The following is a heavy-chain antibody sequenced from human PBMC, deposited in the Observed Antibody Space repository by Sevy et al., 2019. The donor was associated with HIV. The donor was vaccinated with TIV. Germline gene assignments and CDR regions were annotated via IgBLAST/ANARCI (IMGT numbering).Heavy chain of an antibody. Sequence: SETLSLTCVVYGGSFSDHYWSWIRQPPGKGLEWIGEINHIGSTNYNPSLKSRVTISVDTSKNRFSLTLSSVTAADTAVYYCARFGSSGYYYYGMDVWGQGTTVTVSS. V-gene: IGHV4-34*01. CDR1: GGSFSDHY. CDR3: ARFGSSGYYYYGMDV. CDR2: INHIGST. D-gene: IGHD6-19*01. J-gene: IGHJ6*02.